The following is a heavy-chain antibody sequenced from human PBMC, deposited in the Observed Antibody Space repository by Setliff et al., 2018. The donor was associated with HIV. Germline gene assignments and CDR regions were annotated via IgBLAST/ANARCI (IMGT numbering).Heavy chain of an antibody. CDR2: IHTSGST. D-gene: IGHD1-26*01. CDR3: EAATVGETGYYGIDV. Sequence: SETLSLTCTVSGGSISSGSYYWSWIRQPAGKGLEWIGHIHTSGSTKYNPSLKSRVTISADTSKNQFSLNLSSVTAAETAVYYCEAATVGETGYYGIDVWGPGITVTVSS. V-gene: IGHV4-61*09. J-gene: IGHJ6*02. CDR1: GGSISSGSYY.